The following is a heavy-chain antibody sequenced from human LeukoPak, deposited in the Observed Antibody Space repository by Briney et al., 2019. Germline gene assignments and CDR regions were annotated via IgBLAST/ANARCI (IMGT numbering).Heavy chain of an antibody. CDR2: IYPGDSDT. V-gene: IGHV5-51*01. Sequence: GESLKISCKGSGYSFTSYRIGWVRQMPGKGLEWMGIIYPGDSDTRYSPSFQGQVTISADKSISTAYLQWSSLKASDTAMYYCARAEMYYYDSSGSFDYWGQGTLVTVSS. J-gene: IGHJ4*02. CDR3: ARAEMYYYDSSGSFDY. D-gene: IGHD3-22*01. CDR1: GYSFTSYR.